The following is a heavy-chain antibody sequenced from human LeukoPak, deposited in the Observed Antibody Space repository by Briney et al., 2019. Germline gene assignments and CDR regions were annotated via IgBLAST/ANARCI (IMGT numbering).Heavy chain of an antibody. CDR2: IKQDGSEK. CDR1: GFHFSSYW. V-gene: IGHV3-7*01. CDR3: ARGSTIFGVTYYFDY. J-gene: IGHJ4*02. Sequence: GGSLRLSCAASGFHFSSYWMSWVRQASGQGLDWVANIKQDGSEKYYVDSVRGRCTISRDNAKNSLYLQMNSLRAEDTAVYDCARGSTIFGVTYYFDYWGQGTLVTVSS. D-gene: IGHD3-3*01.